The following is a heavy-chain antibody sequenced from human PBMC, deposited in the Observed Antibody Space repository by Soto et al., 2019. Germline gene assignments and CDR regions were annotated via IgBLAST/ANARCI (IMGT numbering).Heavy chain of an antibody. CDR3: ARGQQLAEYYYYYYGMDV. CDR2: INHSGST. CDR1: GGSFSGYY. V-gene: IGHV4-34*01. Sequence: SETLSLTCAVYGGSFSGYYWSWIRQPPGKGLEWIGEINHSGSTNYNPSLKSRVTISVDTSKNRFSLKLSSVTAADTAVYYCARGQQLAEYYYYYYGMDVWGQGTTVTVSS. J-gene: IGHJ6*02. D-gene: IGHD6-13*01.